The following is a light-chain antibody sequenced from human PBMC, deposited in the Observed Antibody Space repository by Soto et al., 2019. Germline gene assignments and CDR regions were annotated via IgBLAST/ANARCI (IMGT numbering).Light chain of an antibody. CDR1: SSDVGYYDY. J-gene: IGLJ1*01. Sequence: QSALTQPPSASGFPGQSVTISCTGTSSDVGYYDYVSWYQQHPGKAPKLVIYEVTKRPSGVPDRVSASKSGNTASLTVSGLRAEDEADYYCAAWDDSLNGYVFGTGTKVTVL. CDR3: AAWDDSLNGYV. V-gene: IGLV2-8*01. CDR2: EVT.